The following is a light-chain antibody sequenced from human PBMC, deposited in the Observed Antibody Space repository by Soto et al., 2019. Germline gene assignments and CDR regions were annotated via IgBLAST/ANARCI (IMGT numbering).Light chain of an antibody. J-gene: IGKJ4*01. Sequence: EIVLTQSPGTLSLSPGERATLSCRASQSVNNNYLAWYQQKPGQPPKLLIFGPSTRATGIPDRFSGSGSGTDFTLTISRLEPEDFAVYSCQHYLYGGSPPVTFGGGTRVEIK. CDR3: QHYLYGGSPPVT. CDR2: GPS. CDR1: QSVNNNY. V-gene: IGKV3-20*01.